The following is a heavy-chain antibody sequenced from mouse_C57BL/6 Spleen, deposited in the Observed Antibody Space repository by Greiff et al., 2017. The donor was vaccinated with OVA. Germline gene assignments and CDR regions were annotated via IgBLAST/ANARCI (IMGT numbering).Heavy chain of an antibody. Sequence: VKLMESGPELVKPGASVKISCKASGYAFSSSWMNWVKQRPGKGLEWIGRIYPGDGDTNYNGKFKGKATLTADKSSSTAYMQLSSLTSEDSAVYFCARSGYYGSSVGAMDYWGQGTSVTVSS. V-gene: IGHV1-82*01. CDR3: ARSGYYGSSVGAMDY. CDR2: IYPGDGDT. CDR1: GYAFSSSW. D-gene: IGHD1-1*01. J-gene: IGHJ4*01.